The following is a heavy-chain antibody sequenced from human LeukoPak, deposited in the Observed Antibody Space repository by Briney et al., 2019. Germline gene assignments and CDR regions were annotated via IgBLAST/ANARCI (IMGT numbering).Heavy chain of an antibody. Sequence: PGGSLRLSCAASGFTFSSYGMHWVRQAPGKGLEWVAVIWYDGSNKYYADSVKGRFTISRDNSKNTLYLQMNSLRAEDTAVYYCARGVGGSGYYLFDYWGQGTLVTVSS. CDR1: GFTFSSYG. J-gene: IGHJ4*02. CDR3: ARGVGGSGYYLFDY. V-gene: IGHV3-33*08. CDR2: IWYDGSNK. D-gene: IGHD3-22*01.